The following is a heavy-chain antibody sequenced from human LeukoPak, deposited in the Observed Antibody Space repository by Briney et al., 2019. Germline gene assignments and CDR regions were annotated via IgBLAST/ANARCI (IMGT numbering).Heavy chain of an antibody. Sequence: SEGLSVTSTVPGGSINSGGYCWSWVRQHPGKGLEWIGYIYYTGSTYYNPSLKSRVTISVDTSKKQFSLKLSSVTAADTAVYYCARFDYFDSSGYHYAFDYWGQGTLVTASA. CDR2: IYYTGST. CDR3: ARFDYFDSSGYHYAFDY. CDR1: GGSINSGGYC. J-gene: IGHJ4*02. V-gene: IGHV4-31*03. D-gene: IGHD3-22*01.